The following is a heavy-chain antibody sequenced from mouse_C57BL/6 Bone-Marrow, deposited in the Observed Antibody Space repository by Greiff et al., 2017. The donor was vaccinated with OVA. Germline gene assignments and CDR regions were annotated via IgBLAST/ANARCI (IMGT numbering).Heavy chain of an antibody. CDR3: ARNWEDYDLWYFDV. J-gene: IGHJ1*03. CDR1: GFSLTSYG. V-gene: IGHV2-2*01. D-gene: IGHD2-4*01. CDR2: IWSGGST. Sequence: QVQLKESGPGLVQPSQSLSITCTVSGFSLTSYGVHWVRQSPGKGLEWLGVIWSGGSTDYNAAFISRLSISKDNSKSQVFFKMNSLQADDTAIYYCARNWEDYDLWYFDVWGTGTTVTVSS.